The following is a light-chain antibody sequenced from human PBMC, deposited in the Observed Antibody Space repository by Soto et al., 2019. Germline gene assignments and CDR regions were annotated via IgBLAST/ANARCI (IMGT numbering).Light chain of an antibody. CDR2: DAS. CDR3: QQRSNWLYT. J-gene: IGKJ2*01. V-gene: IGKV3-11*01. CDR1: QSVSSN. Sequence: EIVLTQSPATLSLSPGERATLSCRASQSVSSNLAWHQQKPGQAPRLLIYDASNVATGIPDRFSGSGSGTDFTLTISSLEPEDFAVYYCQQRSNWLYTFGQGTKLEIK.